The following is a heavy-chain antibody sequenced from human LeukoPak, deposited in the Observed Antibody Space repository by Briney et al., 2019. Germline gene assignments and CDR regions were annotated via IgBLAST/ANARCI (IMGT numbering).Heavy chain of an antibody. Sequence: SDPLTLLCTVSGGSVSSSKYCWGWLRQPPGTGLEGVGFFSYIGHSQYVPSLFSRVTISVDTSKNQISLRLSSVAAADTASYYCARVSVAGTGLDYWGQAT. V-gene: IGHV4-61*01. D-gene: IGHD6-13*01. CDR1: GGSVSSSKYC. J-gene: IGHJ4*02. CDR3: ARVSVAGTGLDY. CDR2: FSYIGHS.